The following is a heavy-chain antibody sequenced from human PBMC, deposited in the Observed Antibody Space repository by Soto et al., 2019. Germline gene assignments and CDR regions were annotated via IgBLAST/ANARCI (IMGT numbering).Heavy chain of an antibody. D-gene: IGHD2-15*01. CDR1: GGSKTPYK. V-gene: IGHV4-59*01. J-gene: IGHJ4*02. CDR3: AREWSGFDY. Sequence: QVQLQESGPGLVKPSETLSLICTVSGGSKTPYKWTWIRQSPGRGLEWIAYMYSSGSSSYNPSLKSRVTMSVDTSRNQFSLKLNSATAADTAVYYCAREWSGFDYWGQGILVTVSS. CDR2: MYSSGSS.